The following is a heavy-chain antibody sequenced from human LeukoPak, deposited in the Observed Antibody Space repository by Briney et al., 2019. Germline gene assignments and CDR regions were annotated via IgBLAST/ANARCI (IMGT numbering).Heavy chain of an antibody. V-gene: IGHV4-34*01. CDR2: INHSGST. CDR3: ATVGYSYGYGGFDY. CDR1: GGSFSGYY. D-gene: IGHD5-18*01. Sequence: PSETLSLTCAVDGGSFSGYYWSWIRQPPGKGLEWNGEINHSGSTNYNPSFKSRVTISVDTSKNQFSLKLSSVTAADTAVYYCATVGYSYGYGGFDYWGQGTLVTVSS. J-gene: IGHJ4*02.